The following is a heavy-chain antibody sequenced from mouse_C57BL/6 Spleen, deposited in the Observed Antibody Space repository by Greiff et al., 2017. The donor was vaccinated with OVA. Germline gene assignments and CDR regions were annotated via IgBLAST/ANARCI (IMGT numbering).Heavy chain of an antibody. CDR1: GYSFTGYF. Sequence: EVQLQQSGPELVKPGDSVKISCKASGYSFTGYFMNWVMQSHGKSLEWIGRINPYNGDTFYNQKFKGKATLTVDKSSSTAHMELRSLTSEDSAVYYCARADYYEGFAYWGQGTLVTVSA. V-gene: IGHV1-20*01. CDR2: INPYNGDT. D-gene: IGHD1-1*01. CDR3: ARADYYEGFAY. J-gene: IGHJ3*01.